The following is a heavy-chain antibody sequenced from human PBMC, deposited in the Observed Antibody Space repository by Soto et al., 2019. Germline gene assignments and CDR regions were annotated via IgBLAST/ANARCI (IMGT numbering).Heavy chain of an antibody. V-gene: IGHV3-23*04. Sequence: EVQLVESGGKLVQPGGSLTLSCAASGFTFSTYAMAWVRQAPGKGLEWVSGVSASGLNTDFADPVKGRFYISRDNSKNTVSLHMNSLRAEGTALYYCAKGRPGRTSGYFFDYWRQGTPVTVS. J-gene: IGHJ4*02. CDR2: VSASGLNT. CDR1: GFTFSTYA. CDR3: AKGRPGRTSGYFFDY. D-gene: IGHD3-10*01.